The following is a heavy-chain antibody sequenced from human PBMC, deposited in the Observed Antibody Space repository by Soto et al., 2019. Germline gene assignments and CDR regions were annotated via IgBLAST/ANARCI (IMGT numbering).Heavy chain of an antibody. V-gene: IGHV3-48*01. J-gene: IGHJ4*02. CDR3: AKARAQYYDFWSGYPVDY. CDR2: IMPGSSHI. D-gene: IGHD3-3*01. CDR1: GFTFSIYS. Sequence: PGGSLRLSCAASGFTFSIYSMNWVRQAPGKGLEWVSYIMPGSSHIFYADSVKGRFTISRDNAKNSLYLQMNSLRAEDTAVYYCAKARAQYYDFWSGYPVDYWGQGTLVTVSS.